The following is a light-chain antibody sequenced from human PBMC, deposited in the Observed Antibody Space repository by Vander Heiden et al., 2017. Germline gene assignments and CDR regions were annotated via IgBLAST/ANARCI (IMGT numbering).Light chain of an antibody. CDR3: QHRGSWPPLYT. CDR2: CTS. V-gene: IGKV3-11*01. J-gene: IGKJ2*01. CDR1: QCVNNY. Sequence: EIVLTQSPGTLSLSPGERATLHCRASQCVNNYLAWYQQEPGRAPRLLISCTSNRATGSPATFSCRGSETDITLTISSLEPEDFAVYYCQHRGSWPPLYTFGQGTKLAMK.